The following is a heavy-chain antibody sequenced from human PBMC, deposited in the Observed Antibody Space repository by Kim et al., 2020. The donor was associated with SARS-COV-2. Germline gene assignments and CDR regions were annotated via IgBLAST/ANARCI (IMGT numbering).Heavy chain of an antibody. V-gene: IGHV4-34*01. CDR3: ARPQRAQLGYFDY. D-gene: IGHD1-1*01. J-gene: IGHJ4*02. Sequence: YTPPLKSRVPISVDTSKNRFSLKLSSVTAADTAVYYCARPQRAQLGYFDYWGQGTLVTVSS.